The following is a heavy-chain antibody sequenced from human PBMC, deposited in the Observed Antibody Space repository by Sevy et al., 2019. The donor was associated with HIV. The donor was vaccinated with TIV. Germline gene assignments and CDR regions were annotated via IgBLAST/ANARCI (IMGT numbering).Heavy chain of an antibody. V-gene: IGHV3-53*01. CDR1: GFTVSSNY. D-gene: IGHD3-22*01. CDR2: IYSGGNT. CDR3: AGVGFDSSGYYNRGGYFDY. J-gene: IGHJ4*02. Sequence: GGSLRLSCAASGFTVSSNYMSWVRQAPGKGLEWVSVIYSGGNTYYTDSVKGRFTISRDNSKNTLYLQMNSLRAEDTAVYYGAGVGFDSSGYYNRGGYFDYWGQGTLVTVSS.